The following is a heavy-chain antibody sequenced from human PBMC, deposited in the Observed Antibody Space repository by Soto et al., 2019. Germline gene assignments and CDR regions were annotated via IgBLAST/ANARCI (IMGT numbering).Heavy chain of an antibody. V-gene: IGHV3-23*01. CDR3: AKDYMRGFDY. Sequence: EAQLLESGGGLVQPGGSLRLSCAASGFTFSSDAMSWVRQAPGTGPEWVSAISGSGGCTYYADSGKRRFTISRNNTKNAPYLQMNSLRAEATAVYDCAKDYMRGFDYWGQGTLVAVSS. CDR2: ISGSGGCT. CDR1: GFTFSSDA. J-gene: IGHJ4*02.